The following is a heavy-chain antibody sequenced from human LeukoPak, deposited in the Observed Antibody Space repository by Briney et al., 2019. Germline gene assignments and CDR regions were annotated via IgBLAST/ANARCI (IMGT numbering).Heavy chain of an antibody. Sequence: GGSLRLSCAASGFTFSSYEMNWVRQAPGKGLEWVSYISSSGSTIYYADSVKGRFTISRDNAKNSLYLQMNSLRAEDTAVYYCARRGRDYDRRYYYYMDVWGKGTTVTISS. CDR1: GFTFSSYE. J-gene: IGHJ6*03. V-gene: IGHV3-48*03. CDR3: ARRGRDYDRRYYYYMDV. D-gene: IGHD4-17*01. CDR2: ISSSGSTI.